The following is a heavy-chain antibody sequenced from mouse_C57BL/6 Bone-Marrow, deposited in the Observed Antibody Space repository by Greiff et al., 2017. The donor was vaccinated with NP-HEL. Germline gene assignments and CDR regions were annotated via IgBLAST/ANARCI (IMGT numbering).Heavy chain of an antibody. CDR1: GFTFSSYG. J-gene: IGHJ3*01. Sequence: EVKLQESGGDLVKPGGSLKLSCAASGFTFSSYGMSWVRQTPDKRLEWVATISSGGSYTYYPDSVKGRFTISRDNAKNTLYLQMSSLKSEDTAMYYCARPNSSGYFAYWGQGTLVTVSA. CDR2: ISSGGSYT. V-gene: IGHV5-6*01. D-gene: IGHD3-2*02. CDR3: ARPNSSGYFAY.